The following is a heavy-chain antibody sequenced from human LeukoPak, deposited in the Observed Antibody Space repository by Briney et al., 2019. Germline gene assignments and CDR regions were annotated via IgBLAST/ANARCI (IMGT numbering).Heavy chain of an antibody. J-gene: IGHJ4*02. CDR1: GGTFSSYA. CDR3: ARVVGAVAGRYFDY. V-gene: IGHV1-69*04. Sequence: GSSVKVSCKASGGTFSSYAISWVRQAPGQGLEWMGRIIPILGIANYAQKLQGRVTMTTDTSTSTAYMELRSLRSDDTAVYYCARVVGAVAGRYFDYWGQGTLVTVSS. CDR2: IIPILGIA. D-gene: IGHD6-19*01.